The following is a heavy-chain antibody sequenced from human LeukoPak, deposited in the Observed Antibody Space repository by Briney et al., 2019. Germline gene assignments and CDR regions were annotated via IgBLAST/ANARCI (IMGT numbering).Heavy chain of an antibody. CDR3: ATGGAMDV. V-gene: IGHV3-74*01. CDR1: GFTLSDSW. J-gene: IGHJ6*02. CDR2: INSDGSYT. Sequence: GGSLRLSCAASGFTLSDSWMHWVRQAPGKGLVSVSRINSDGSYTNYAGSVKGRFIISRDNAKNTVNLQMNSLRLEDTAVYYCATGGAMDVWGQGTTVTVSS.